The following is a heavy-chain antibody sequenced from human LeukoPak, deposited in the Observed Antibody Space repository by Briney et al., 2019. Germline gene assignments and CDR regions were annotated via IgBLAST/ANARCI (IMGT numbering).Heavy chain of an antibody. J-gene: IGHJ4*02. CDR2: IHYSGKV. Sequence: PSETLSLTCTVSGGSLRSSGHWWVWIRQPPGKGLEWIGSIHYSGKVYYNPSLKSRVTTSVDTSTDQFSLRLSSAPAADTAIYYCARQSGDQSSAWYFDAWGQGTLVTVSS. D-gene: IGHD6-19*01. CDR3: ARQSGDQSSAWYFDA. V-gene: IGHV4-39*01. CDR1: GGSLRSSGHW.